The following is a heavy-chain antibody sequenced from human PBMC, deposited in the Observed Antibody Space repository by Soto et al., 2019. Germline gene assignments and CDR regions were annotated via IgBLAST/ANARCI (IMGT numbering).Heavy chain of an antibody. D-gene: IGHD4-17*01. CDR2: IYHSGST. Sequence: PSETLSPTCAVSGGSISCGGYSWSWIRQPPGKGLEWIGYIYHSGSTYYNPSLKSRVTISVDRSKNQFSLKLSSVTAADTAVYYCARWSGYGDYYFDYWGQGTLVTVSS. J-gene: IGHJ4*02. CDR1: GGSISCGGYS. CDR3: ARWSGYGDYYFDY. V-gene: IGHV4-30-2*01.